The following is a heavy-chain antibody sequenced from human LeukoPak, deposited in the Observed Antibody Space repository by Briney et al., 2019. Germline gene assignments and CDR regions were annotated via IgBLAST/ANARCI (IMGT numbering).Heavy chain of an antibody. CDR1: GFTFSSYG. J-gene: IGHJ4*02. D-gene: IGHD3-22*01. CDR3: ARDASDYDSSGYYEGWFDY. V-gene: IGHV3-33*01. CDR2: IWYDGSNK. Sequence: GGSLRLSCAASGFTFSSYGMHWVRQAPGKGLEWVAVIWYDGSNKYYADSVKGRFTISRDNSKNTLYLQMNSLRAEDTAVYYCARDASDYDSSGYYEGWFDYWGQGTLVTVSS.